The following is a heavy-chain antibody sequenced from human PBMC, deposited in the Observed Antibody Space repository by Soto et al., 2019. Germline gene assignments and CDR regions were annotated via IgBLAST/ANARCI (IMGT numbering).Heavy chain of an antibody. V-gene: IGHV4-34*01. D-gene: IGHD3-10*01. CDR3: AGGEWFGELNY. CDR2: INHSGST. CDR1: GGSFSGHY. J-gene: IGHJ4*02. Sequence: PSETLSLTCAVYGGSFSGHYWSWIRQPPGKGLEWIGEINHSGSTNYNPSLKSRVTISVDTSKNQFSLKLSSVTAADTAVYYCAGGEWFGELNYWGQGTLVTVSS.